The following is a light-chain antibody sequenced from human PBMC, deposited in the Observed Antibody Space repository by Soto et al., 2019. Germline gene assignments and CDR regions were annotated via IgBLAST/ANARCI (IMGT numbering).Light chain of an antibody. V-gene: IGKV3-15*01. CDR1: QSVSSN. CDR2: DAS. CDR3: QQYDDWPET. J-gene: IGKJ1*01. Sequence: EKVMTQSPATLSVSPGERATLPCRASQSVSSNLAWYQQKPSQAPRLLIYDASTRATGIPARFSGSGSGTEFTLTISSLQSEDLAVYYCQQYDDWPETFGQGTKVEIK.